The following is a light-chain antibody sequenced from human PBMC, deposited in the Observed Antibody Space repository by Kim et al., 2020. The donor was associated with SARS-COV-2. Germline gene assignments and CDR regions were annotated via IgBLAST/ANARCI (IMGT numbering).Light chain of an antibody. CDR1: KLGDKY. CDR3: HAWDSSTYV. J-gene: IGLJ1*01. Sequence: SYELTQPPSVSVSPGQTASITCSGDKLGDKYACWYQQKPGQSPVLLMYHDSKRPSGIPERFSGSNSGNTATLTISGTQAMDEADYYCHAWDSSTYVFGNG. V-gene: IGLV3-1*01. CDR2: HDS.